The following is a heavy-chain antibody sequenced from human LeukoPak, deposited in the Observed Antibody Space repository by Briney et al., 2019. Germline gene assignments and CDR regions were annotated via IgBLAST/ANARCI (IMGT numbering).Heavy chain of an antibody. V-gene: IGHV3-9*01. CDR1: GFTFDDYA. CDR2: ISWNSGSI. CDR3: ARDKEEQQLLPYNWFDP. Sequence: AGGSLRLSCAASGFTFDDYAMHWVRQAPGKGLEWVSGISWNSGSIGYADSVKGRFTISRDNAKNSLYLQMNSLRAEDTAVYYCARDKEEQQLLPYNWFDPWGQGTLVTVSS. D-gene: IGHD6-13*01. J-gene: IGHJ5*02.